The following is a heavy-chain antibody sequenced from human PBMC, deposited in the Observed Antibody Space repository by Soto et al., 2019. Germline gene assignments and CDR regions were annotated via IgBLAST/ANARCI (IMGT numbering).Heavy chain of an antibody. CDR3: ARVEYYDSGGYYPYYFDY. V-gene: IGHV1-18*01. CDR1: GYTFTSYG. D-gene: IGHD3-22*01. Sequence: ASVKVSCKASGYTFTSYGISWVRQAPGQGLEWMGWISAYNGNTNYAQKLQGRVTMTTDTSTSTAYMELRSLRSDDTAVYYCARVEYYDSGGYYPYYFDYWGQGTLVTVSS. CDR2: ISAYNGNT. J-gene: IGHJ4*02.